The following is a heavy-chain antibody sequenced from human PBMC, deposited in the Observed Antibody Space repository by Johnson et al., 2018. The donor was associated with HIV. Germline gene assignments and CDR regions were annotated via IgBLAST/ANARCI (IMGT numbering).Heavy chain of an antibody. CDR3: AAGGVPALDI. Sequence: VQLVESGGGLVKPGGSLRLSCAASGFTFSSYDMHWVRQTTGKGLEWVSAIGSAGDTYYTGSVKGRFTISRENAKNSLYLQMNSLRAGDTAVYYCAAGGVPALDIWGQGTMVTVSS. CDR1: GFTFSSYD. V-gene: IGHV3-13*01. J-gene: IGHJ3*02. CDR2: IGSAGDT. D-gene: IGHD2-15*01.